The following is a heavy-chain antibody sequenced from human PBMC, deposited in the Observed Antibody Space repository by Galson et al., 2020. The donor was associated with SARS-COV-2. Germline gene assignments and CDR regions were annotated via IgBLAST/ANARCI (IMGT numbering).Heavy chain of an antibody. V-gene: IGHV4-30-4*01. Sequence: SETLSLTCTVSGGSIRSGDYYWSWIRQHPGKGLEWSGYIYYSGSSYYSPSLASRVTMSIDTSKNQFALKLSSVTAADSAVYYCARDPAAYGYYGMDVWGPGTTVSVSS. D-gene: IGHD2-2*01. J-gene: IGHJ6*02. CDR3: ARDPAAYGYYGMDV. CDR1: GGSIRSGDYY. CDR2: IYYSGSS.